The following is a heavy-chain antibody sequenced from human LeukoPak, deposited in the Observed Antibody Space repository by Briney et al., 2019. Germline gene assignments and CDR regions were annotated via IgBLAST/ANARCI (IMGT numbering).Heavy chain of an antibody. CDR1: GFTISSYS. CDR3: AAWYNWNYEGAFDI. J-gene: IGHJ3*02. CDR2: ISSSSSYI. V-gene: IGHV3-21*01. Sequence: GGSLRLSCAASGFTISSYSMNWVRQAPGKGLEWVSSISSSSSYIYYADSVKGRFTISRDDAKNSMYLQMNSLRAEDTAVYYCAAWYNWNYEGAFDIWGQGTMVTVSS. D-gene: IGHD1-7*01.